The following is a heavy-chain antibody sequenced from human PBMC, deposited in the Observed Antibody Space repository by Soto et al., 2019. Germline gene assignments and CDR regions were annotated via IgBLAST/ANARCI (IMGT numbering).Heavy chain of an antibody. CDR3: AKSTGGTANGMGV. D-gene: IGHD2-8*02. CDR2: ISWNSGTI. V-gene: IGHV3-9*01. J-gene: IGHJ6*02. Sequence: EVQVVESGGGLVQPGRSLRLSCAASGFSFDDYAMHWVRQAPGKGLEWVSGISWNSGTIGYADSVKGRFTISRDKAKNSLYLQMNSLRAEDTALYYCAKSTGGTANGMGVWGPGTTVTVSS. CDR1: GFSFDDYA.